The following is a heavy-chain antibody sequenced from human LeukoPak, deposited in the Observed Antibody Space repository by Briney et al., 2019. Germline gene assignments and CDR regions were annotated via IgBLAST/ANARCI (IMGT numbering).Heavy chain of an antibody. CDR1: GFTFRTYA. CDR2: ISGSGDST. J-gene: IGHJ4*02. Sequence: GGSLRLSCAASGFTFRTYAMSWVRQAPGKGLEWVSAISGSGDSTYYADSVKGRFTISRDNSWNTLFLQMNSLRDEDTAVYYCAKDRSDNKTWYAGSHWGQGTLVTVSS. D-gene: IGHD2-8*01. V-gene: IGHV3-23*01. CDR3: AKDRSDNKTWYAGSH.